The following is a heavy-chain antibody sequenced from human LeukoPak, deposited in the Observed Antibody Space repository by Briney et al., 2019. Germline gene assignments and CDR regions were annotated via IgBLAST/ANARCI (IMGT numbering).Heavy chain of an antibody. CDR1: GGSFSGYY. D-gene: IGHD5-18*01. V-gene: IGHV4-34*01. CDR2: INHSGST. J-gene: IGHJ4*02. CDR3: ARGRVGYGYV. Sequence: SETLSLTCAVYGGSFSGYYWSWIRQPPGKGLEWIGEINHSGSTNYNPSLKSRVTISVDTSKNQFSLKLSSVTAADTAVYYCARGRVGYGYVWGQGTLVTVSS.